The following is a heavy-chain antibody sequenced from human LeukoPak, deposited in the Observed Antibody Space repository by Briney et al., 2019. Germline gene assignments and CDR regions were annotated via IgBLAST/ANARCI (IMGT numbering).Heavy chain of an antibody. J-gene: IGHJ5*02. V-gene: IGHV1-8*01. CDR2: MNPNNGNT. CDR1: GFTFTSYN. CDR3: VRDGEGVAISVNYWFDP. Sequence: ASVKVSCKASGFTFTSYNINWVRQTTGQGLDWMGWMNPNNGNTGYAQKFQGRVTMTRDTSISTAYMELRSLRSEDTAMYYCVRDGEGVAISVNYWFDPWGQGTLVTVSS. D-gene: IGHD3-10*01.